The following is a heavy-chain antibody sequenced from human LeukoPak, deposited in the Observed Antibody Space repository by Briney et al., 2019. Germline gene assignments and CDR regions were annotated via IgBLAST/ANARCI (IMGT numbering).Heavy chain of an antibody. J-gene: IGHJ4*02. D-gene: IGHD1-26*01. CDR1: GFTFSSYG. CDR3: AKVDTPDSGNYPFDY. Sequence: GGSLRLSCAASGFTFSSYGMHWVRQAPGKGLEWVAFIRYDGSNKYYADSVKGRFTISRDNSKNTLYLQMNSLRAEDTAVYYCAKVDTPDSGNYPFDYWGQGTLVTVSS. V-gene: IGHV3-30*02. CDR2: IRYDGSNK.